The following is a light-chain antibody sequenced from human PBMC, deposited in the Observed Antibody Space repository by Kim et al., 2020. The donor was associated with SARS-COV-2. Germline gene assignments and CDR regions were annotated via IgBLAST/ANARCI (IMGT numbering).Light chain of an antibody. Sequence: DIQMTQSPSSLSASVGDRVTITCQASQDISNYLNWYQQKPGKAPKLLIYAASNLETGVPSRFSGSGSGTHFTFTISSLQPEDIATYYCQQYNNLLTFGGGTKVDIK. J-gene: IGKJ4*01. CDR2: AAS. CDR1: QDISNY. CDR3: QQYNNLLT. V-gene: IGKV1-33*01.